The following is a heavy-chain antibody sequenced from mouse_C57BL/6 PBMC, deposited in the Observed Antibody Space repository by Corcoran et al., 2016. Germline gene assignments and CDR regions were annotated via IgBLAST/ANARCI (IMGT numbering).Heavy chain of an antibody. CDR3: ARWLLLYAMDY. D-gene: IGHD2-3*01. CDR1: GYTFTDYY. V-gene: IGHV1-19*01. CDR2: INPYNGGT. Sequence: EVQLQQSGPVLVKPGASVKMSCKASGYTFTDYYMNWVKQSHGKSLEWIGVINPYNGGTSYNQKFKGKATLTVDKSSSTAYMELNSLTSEDSAVYYCARWLLLYAMDYWGQGTSVTVSS. J-gene: IGHJ4*01.